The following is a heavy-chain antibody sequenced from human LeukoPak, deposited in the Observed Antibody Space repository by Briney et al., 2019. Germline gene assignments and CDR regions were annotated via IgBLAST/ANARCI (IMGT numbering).Heavy chain of an antibody. Sequence: GRSLRLSCAASGFTFSSYAMHWVRQAPGKGLEWVAVISYDGSNKYYADSVKGRFTISRDNSKNTLYLQMNSLRAEDTAVYYCAREGLTGTTWAYYYYCYGMDVWGQGTTVTVSS. D-gene: IGHD1-7*01. J-gene: IGHJ6*02. CDR2: ISYDGSNK. CDR1: GFTFSSYA. CDR3: AREGLTGTTWAYYYYCYGMDV. V-gene: IGHV3-30-3*01.